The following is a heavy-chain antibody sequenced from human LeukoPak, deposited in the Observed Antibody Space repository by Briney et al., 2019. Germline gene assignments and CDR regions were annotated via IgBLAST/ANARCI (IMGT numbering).Heavy chain of an antibody. CDR3: AREVYYDFWSGPKGNWFDP. V-gene: IGHV1-18*01. J-gene: IGHJ5*02. CDR1: GYTFTSYG. D-gene: IGHD3-3*01. Sequence: ASVKVSCKASGYTFTSYGISWVRQAPGQGLEWMGWISAYNGNTNYAQKLQGRVTMTTDTSTSTAYMELRSLRSDDTAVYYCAREVYYDFWSGPKGNWFDPWGQGTLVTVSS. CDR2: ISAYNGNT.